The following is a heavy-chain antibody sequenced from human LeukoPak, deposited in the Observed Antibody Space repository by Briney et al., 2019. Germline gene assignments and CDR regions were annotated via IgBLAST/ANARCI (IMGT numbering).Heavy chain of an antibody. J-gene: IGHJ4*02. CDR3: ARDMRRKALDY. Sequence: GGSLRLSRAASGFTLSNYAMHRVRQAPRKGLEGVAVISYDGSNKYYADSVKGRFTIPRDNSTNSLYLQMNSLRAEDTAVYYCARDMRRKALDYWGQGTLVTVSS. D-gene: IGHD2-2*01. V-gene: IGHV3-30-3*01. CDR2: ISYDGSNK. CDR1: GFTLSNYA.